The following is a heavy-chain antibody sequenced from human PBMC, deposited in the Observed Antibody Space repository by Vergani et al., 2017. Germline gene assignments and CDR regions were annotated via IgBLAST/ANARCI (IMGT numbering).Heavy chain of an antibody. CDR1: GFTFSSYS. Sequence: EVQLVESGGGLVQPGGSLRLSCAASGFTFSSYSMNWVRQAPGKGLEWVSYISSSSSTIYYADSVKGRFTISRDNAKNSLYLQMNSLRAEDTTVYYCARASPSNWNEFIWGQGTLVTASS. J-gene: IGHJ4*02. CDR3: ARASPSNWNEFI. V-gene: IGHV3-48*04. D-gene: IGHD1-1*01. CDR2: ISSSSSTI.